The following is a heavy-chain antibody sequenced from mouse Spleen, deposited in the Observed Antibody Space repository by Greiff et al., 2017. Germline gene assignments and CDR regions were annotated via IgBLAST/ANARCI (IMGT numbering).Heavy chain of an antibody. CDR2: INYDGSST. D-gene: IGHD2-14*01. J-gene: IGHJ1*01. Sequence: EVHLVESEGGLVQPGSSMKLSCTASGFTFSDYYMAWVRQVPEKGLEWVANINYDGSSTYYLDSLKSRFIISRDNAKNILYLQMSSLKSEDTATYYCARAYRYDWYFDVWGAGTTVTVSS. CDR3: ARAYRYDWYFDV. CDR1: GFTFSDYY. V-gene: IGHV5-16*01.